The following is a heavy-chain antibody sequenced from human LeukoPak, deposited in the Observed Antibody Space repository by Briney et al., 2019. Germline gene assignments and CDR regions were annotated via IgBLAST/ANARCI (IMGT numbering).Heavy chain of an antibody. CDR1: GFTFSDYY. D-gene: IGHD2-21*01. V-gene: IGHV3-11*04. Sequence: GGSLRLSCAASGFTFSDYYMSWIRQAPGKGLEWVSYISSSGSTIYYADSVKGRFTISRDNTKTSLYLQMNSLRAEDTAVYYCARFPGAYCGGDCYSAFDIWGQGTMVTVSS. CDR2: ISSSGSTI. CDR3: ARFPGAYCGGDCYSAFDI. J-gene: IGHJ3*02.